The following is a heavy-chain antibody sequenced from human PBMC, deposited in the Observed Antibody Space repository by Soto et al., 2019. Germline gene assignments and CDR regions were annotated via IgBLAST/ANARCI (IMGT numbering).Heavy chain of an antibody. V-gene: IGHV4-59*01. J-gene: IGHJ5*02. Sequence: SETLSLTCTVSGGSISSYYWSWIRQPPGKGLEWIGYIYYSGSTNYNPSLKSRVTISVDTSKNQFSLKLSSVTAADTAVYYCARSKSYYDFWSGYYTPNWFDPCGQGTLVTVSS. D-gene: IGHD3-3*01. CDR3: ARSKSYYDFWSGYYTPNWFDP. CDR2: IYYSGST. CDR1: GGSISSYY.